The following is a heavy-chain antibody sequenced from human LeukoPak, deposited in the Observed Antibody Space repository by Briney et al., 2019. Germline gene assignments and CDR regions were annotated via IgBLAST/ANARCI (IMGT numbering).Heavy chain of an antibody. D-gene: IGHD1-14*01. CDR2: IYYSGST. J-gene: IGHJ4*02. CDR1: GGSISSYY. V-gene: IGHV4-59*01. Sequence: SETLSLTCTVSGGSISSYYWSWIRQPPGKGLEWIGYIYYSGSTNYNPSLKSRVTISVDTSKNQFSLKLSSVTAADTAVYYCARWRNTHRGYFDYWGQGTLVTVSS. CDR3: ARWRNTHRGYFDY.